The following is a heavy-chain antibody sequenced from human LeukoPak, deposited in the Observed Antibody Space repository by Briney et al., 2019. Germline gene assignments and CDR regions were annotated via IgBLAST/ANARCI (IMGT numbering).Heavy chain of an antibody. V-gene: IGHV1-8*03. CDR2: INPNSGNT. Sequence: GASVKVSCKASGYTFTGYYMHWVRQAPGQGLEWMGWINPNSGNTGYAQKFQGRVTITRNTSISTAYMELSSLRSEDTAVYYCARAGYYMDVWGKGTTVTVSS. CDR3: ARAGYYMDV. CDR1: GYTFTGYY. J-gene: IGHJ6*03.